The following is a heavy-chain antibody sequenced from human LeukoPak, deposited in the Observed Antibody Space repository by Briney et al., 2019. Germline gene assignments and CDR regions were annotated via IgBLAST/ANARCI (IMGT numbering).Heavy chain of an antibody. V-gene: IGHV3-48*01. D-gene: IGHD5-24*01. CDR1: GFTFSSYE. Sequence: GGSLRLSCAASGFTFSSYEMNWVRQAPGKGLEWVSYISSSSSTIYYADSVKGRFTISRDNAKNSLYLQMNSLRAEDTAVYYCARSRDGYKGTNWFDPWGQGTLVTVSS. CDR2: ISSSSSTI. CDR3: ARSRDGYKGTNWFDP. J-gene: IGHJ5*02.